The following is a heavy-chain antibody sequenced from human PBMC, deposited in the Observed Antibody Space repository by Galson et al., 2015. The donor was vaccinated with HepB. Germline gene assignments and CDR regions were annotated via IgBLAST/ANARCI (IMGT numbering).Heavy chain of an antibody. J-gene: IGHJ5*02. CDR3: ARERLWFGELSP. V-gene: IGHV3-74*01. CDR2: INSDGSST. D-gene: IGHD3-10*01. Sequence: SLRLSCAASGFTFSSYWMHWVRQAPGKGLVWVSRINSDGSSTSYADSVKGRFTISRDNAKNTLYLQMNSLRAEDTAVYYCARERLWFGELSPWGQGTLVTASS. CDR1: GFTFSSYW.